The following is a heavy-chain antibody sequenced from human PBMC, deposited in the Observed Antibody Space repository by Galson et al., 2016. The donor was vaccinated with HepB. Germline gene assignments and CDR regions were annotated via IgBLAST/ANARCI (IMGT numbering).Heavy chain of an antibody. D-gene: IGHD2-21*02. CDR1: GFIFTDYW. CDR2: INTDGSNT. CDR3: GRASYCGRGCYYHFDS. V-gene: IGHV3-74*01. Sequence: SLRLSCAASGFIFTDYWMYWARQVPGKGLVWVSRINTDGSNTRYADSVKGRFTISRDNTKSTLYLEMNSLRAEDTAVYYCGRASYCGRGCYYHFDSWGQGTLVTVSS. J-gene: IGHJ4*02.